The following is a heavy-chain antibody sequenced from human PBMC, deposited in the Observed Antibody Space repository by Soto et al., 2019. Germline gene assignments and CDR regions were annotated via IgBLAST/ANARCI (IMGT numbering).Heavy chain of an antibody. CDR1: GFTFSSYA. CDR3: AKDSGFWSGYSPDYGMDV. V-gene: IGHV3-30*18. D-gene: IGHD3-3*01. Sequence: GSLRLSCAASGFTFSSYAMHWVRQAPGKGPEWVAVISYDGSNKYYADSVKGRFTISRDNSKNTLYLQMNSLRAEDTAVYYCAKDSGFWSGYSPDYGMDVWGQGTTVTVSS. CDR2: ISYDGSNK. J-gene: IGHJ6*02.